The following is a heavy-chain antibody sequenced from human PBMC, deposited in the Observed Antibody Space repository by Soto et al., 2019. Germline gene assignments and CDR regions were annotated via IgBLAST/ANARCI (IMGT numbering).Heavy chain of an antibody. CDR3: ARGTYVDTAMGRLFDY. D-gene: IGHD5-18*01. CDR2: IWYDGSNK. J-gene: IGHJ4*02. Sequence: QVQLVESGGGVVQPGRSLRLSCAASGFTFSSYGMHWVRQAPGKGLEWVAVIWYDGSNKYYADSVKGRFTISRDNSKNTLCLQMNSLRAEDTAVYYCARGTYVDTAMGRLFDYWGQGTLVTVSS. CDR1: GFTFSSYG. V-gene: IGHV3-33*01.